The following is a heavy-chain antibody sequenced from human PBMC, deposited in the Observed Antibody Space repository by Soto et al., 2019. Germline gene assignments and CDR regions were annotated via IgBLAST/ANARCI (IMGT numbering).Heavy chain of an antibody. J-gene: IGHJ4*02. CDR2: IYHSGST. CDR3: ASAPLFPDY. D-gene: IGHD2-21*01. CDR1: GGSISSGGYS. Sequence: SETLSLTCAVSGGSISSGGYSWSWIRQPPGKGLEWIGYIYHSGSTYYNPSLKSRVTISVDTSKNQFSLKLTSVTAADTAVYYCASAPLFPDYWGQGTLVIVSS. V-gene: IGHV4-30-2*05.